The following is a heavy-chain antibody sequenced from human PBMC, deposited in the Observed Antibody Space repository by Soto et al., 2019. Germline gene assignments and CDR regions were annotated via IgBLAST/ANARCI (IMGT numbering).Heavy chain of an antibody. Sequence: ASVKVSCKASGYTFTHYYIHWVRQAPGQGLEWMGIINPNGGITTYAQKFRAGFSMTRDTSTSTVYLELSSLRSEDSAVYYCATSVNSAMAFDYWGQGTLVTVSA. J-gene: IGHJ4*02. CDR1: GYTFTHYY. CDR2: INPNGGIT. D-gene: IGHD5-18*01. CDR3: ATSVNSAMAFDY. V-gene: IGHV1-46*01.